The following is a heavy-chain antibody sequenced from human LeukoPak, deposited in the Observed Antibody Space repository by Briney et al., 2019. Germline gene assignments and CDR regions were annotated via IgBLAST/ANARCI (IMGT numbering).Heavy chain of an antibody. CDR2: IYYSGST. V-gene: IGHV4-59*01. D-gene: IGHD3-22*01. J-gene: IGHJ3*02. CDR1: GGSISSYY. CDR3: ARERVAYDSSGYYYEVDAFDI. Sequence: SETLSLTCTVSGGSISSYYWSWIRQPPGKELEWIGYIYYSGSTNYNPSLKSRVTISVDTSKNQFSLKLSSVTAADTAVYYCARERVAYDSSGYYYEVDAFDIWGQGTMVTVSS.